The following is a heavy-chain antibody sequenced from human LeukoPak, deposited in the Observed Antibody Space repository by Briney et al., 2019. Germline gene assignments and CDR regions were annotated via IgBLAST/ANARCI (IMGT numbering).Heavy chain of an antibody. CDR2: ISAYNGNT. D-gene: IGHD2-15*01. J-gene: IGHJ5*02. Sequence: GASVKVSCKASGYTFTSYGISWVRLAPGQGLEWMGWISAYNGNTNYAQKLQGRVTMTTDTSTSTAYMELRSLRSDATDVYYCARGLSCSGGSCYSWWFDPWGQGTLVTVSS. CDR3: ARGLSCSGGSCYSWWFDP. V-gene: IGHV1-18*01. CDR1: GYTFTSYG.